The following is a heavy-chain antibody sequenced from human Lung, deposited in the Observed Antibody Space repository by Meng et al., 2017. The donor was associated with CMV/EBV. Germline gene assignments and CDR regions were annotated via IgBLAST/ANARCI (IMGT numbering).Heavy chain of an antibody. Sequence: SGPXLVXPTETLTLTCTVSGFSLSNARMGVSWIRQPPGKALEWLAHIFSNDEKSYSTSLKSRLTISKDTSKSQVVLTMTNMDPVDTATYYCARTREYSSSFPYYYYGMDVWXQGTXVTVSS. CDR1: GFSLSNARMG. J-gene: IGHJ6*02. CDR3: ARTREYSSSFPYYYYGMDV. V-gene: IGHV2-26*01. CDR2: IFSNDEK. D-gene: IGHD6-6*01.